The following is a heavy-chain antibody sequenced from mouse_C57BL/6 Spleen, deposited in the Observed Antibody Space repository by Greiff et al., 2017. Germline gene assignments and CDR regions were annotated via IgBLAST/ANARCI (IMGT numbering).Heavy chain of an antibody. CDR2: IYPRSGNT. V-gene: IGHV1-81*01. CDR3: ARPHYYYGSSPWYFDV. CDR1: GYTFTSYG. Sequence: QVQLKESGAELARPGASVKLSCKASGYTFTSYGISWVKQRTGQGLEWIGEIYPRSGNTYYNEKFKGKATLTADKSSSTAYMELRSLTSEDSAVYFCARPHYYYGSSPWYFDVWGTGTTVTVSS. D-gene: IGHD1-1*01. J-gene: IGHJ1*03.